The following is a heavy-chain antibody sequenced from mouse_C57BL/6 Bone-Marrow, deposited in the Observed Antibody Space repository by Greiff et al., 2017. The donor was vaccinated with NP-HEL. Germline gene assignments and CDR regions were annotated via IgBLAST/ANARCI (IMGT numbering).Heavy chain of an antibody. CDR3: ARNYVGLQDYFDY. J-gene: IGHJ2*01. D-gene: IGHD1-1*02. Sequence: QVQLKQSGPELVKPGASVKISCKASGYSFTSYYIHWVKQRPGQGLEWIGWIYPGSGNTKYNEKFKGKATLTADTSSSTAYMQLSSLTSEDSAVYYCARNYVGLQDYFDYWGQGTTLTVSS. V-gene: IGHV1-66*01. CDR1: GYSFTSYY. CDR2: IYPGSGNT.